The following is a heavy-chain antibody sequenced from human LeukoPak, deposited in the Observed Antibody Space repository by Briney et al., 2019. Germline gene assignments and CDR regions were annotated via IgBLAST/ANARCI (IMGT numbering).Heavy chain of an antibody. V-gene: IGHV3-49*04. J-gene: IGHJ4*02. CDR1: GFTFGDHA. CDR3: ARVHSGNDFDY. D-gene: IGHD3-10*01. CDR2: ITSKAYGVTT. Sequence: PGRSLRLSCTASGFTFGDHAMAWVRQAPGKGLEWVGFITSKAYGVTTEYGVSVKGRVIISRDDSKSIAYLHLNSLRTEDTAVYYCARVHSGNDFDYWGQGTLVTVSS.